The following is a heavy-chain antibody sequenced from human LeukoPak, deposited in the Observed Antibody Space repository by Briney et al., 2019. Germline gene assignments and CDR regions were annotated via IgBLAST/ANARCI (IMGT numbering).Heavy chain of an antibody. CDR2: INSSGTTI. V-gene: IGHV3-48*03. D-gene: IGHD3-10*02. J-gene: IGHJ6*04. CDR1: AFTFSSYE. Sequence: GGYLRLSCAASAFTFSSYEMNWVRQAPGKGLEWFSYINSSGTTIYYADSVKGRFTISRDNAKNSLYLKMNSVRAEDTDVYYCAELGITMIGGVWGKGTTVTISS. CDR3: AELGITMIGGV.